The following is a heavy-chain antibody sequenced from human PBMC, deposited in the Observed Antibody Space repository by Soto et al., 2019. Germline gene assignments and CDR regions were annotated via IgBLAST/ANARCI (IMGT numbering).Heavy chain of an antibody. J-gene: IGHJ5*02. CDR1: GGTFSSYA. V-gene: IGHV1-69*13. CDR3: AGEYCSGGSCYITAGWLDP. Sequence: VASVKVSCKASGGTFSSYAISWVRQAPGQGLEWMGGIIPIFGTANYAQKFQGRVTITADESTSTAYMELSSLRSEDTAVYYCAGEYCSGGSCYITAGWLDPWGQGTLVTVFS. CDR2: IIPIFGTA. D-gene: IGHD2-15*01.